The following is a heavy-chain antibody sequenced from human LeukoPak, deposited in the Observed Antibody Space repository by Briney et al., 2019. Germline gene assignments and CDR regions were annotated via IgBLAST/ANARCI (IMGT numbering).Heavy chain of an antibody. D-gene: IGHD2-15*01. Sequence: PGGSLRLPCAASGFTFSSYAMHWVRQAPGKGLEYVSAISSNGGSTYYANSVKGRFIISRDNSKNTLYLQMGSLRAEDMAVYYCARETDCSGGSCYSFDYWGQGTLVTVSS. V-gene: IGHV3-64*01. CDR3: ARETDCSGGSCYSFDY. J-gene: IGHJ4*02. CDR2: ISSNGGST. CDR1: GFTFSSYA.